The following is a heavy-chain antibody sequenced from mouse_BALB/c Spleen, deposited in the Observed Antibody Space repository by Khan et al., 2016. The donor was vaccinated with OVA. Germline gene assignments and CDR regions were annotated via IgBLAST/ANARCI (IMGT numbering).Heavy chain of an antibody. D-gene: IGHD1-1*01. CDR3: VNHGSSSAWFTS. V-gene: IGHV1-7*01. Sequence: VQLQQSGAELAKPGASVKMSCKASGYTFTSYWMHWVKQRPGQGLEWIGYINPTTDYTEYNQIFKDKATLTADKSSSTAYMQLSSLTSEDSAVYYCVNHGSSSAWFTSWGQGTLVTVSA. CDR1: GYTFTSYW. J-gene: IGHJ3*01. CDR2: INPTTDYT.